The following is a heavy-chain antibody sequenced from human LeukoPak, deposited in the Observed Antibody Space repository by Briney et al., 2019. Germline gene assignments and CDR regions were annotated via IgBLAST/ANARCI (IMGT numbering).Heavy chain of an antibody. J-gene: IGHJ4*02. D-gene: IGHD6-13*01. V-gene: IGHV4-4*02. CDR1: GGSISSGKW. CDR2: ISHSGSP. Sequence: SGTLSLTCGVSGGSISSGKWWSWVRQPPGKGLEWIGEISHSGSPNYNPSLESRLTISVDLPKNQFSLDLRSVTAADTAVYYCARDAAAGYSLACWGQGTLVTVSS. CDR3: ARDAAAGYSLAC.